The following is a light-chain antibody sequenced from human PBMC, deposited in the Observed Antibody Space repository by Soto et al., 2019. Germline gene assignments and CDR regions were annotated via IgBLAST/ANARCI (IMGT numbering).Light chain of an antibody. CDR1: QSVRNN. J-gene: IGKJ1*01. CDR3: HQYDNWWT. Sequence: ELVMTPSPDTLSVSPGERATLLCRASQSVRNNLAWYQQKPGQAPRLLIYGVSTRATGVPARFSGSGSGTDFTLTISSLQPEDFAVYYCHQYDNWWTFGQGTKVDIK. V-gene: IGKV3-15*01. CDR2: GVS.